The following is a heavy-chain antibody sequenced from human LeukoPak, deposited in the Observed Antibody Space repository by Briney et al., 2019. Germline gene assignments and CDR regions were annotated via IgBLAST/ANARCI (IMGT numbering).Heavy chain of an antibody. CDR2: IKSKTDGGTT. J-gene: IGHJ4*02. Sequence: GGSLRLSCAASGFTFSNAWMSWVRQAPGKGLEWVSRIKSKTDGGTTDYAAPVKGRFTISRDDSKNTLYLQMNSLKTEDTAVYYCLTSVDYWGQGTLVTVSS. D-gene: IGHD3-9*01. V-gene: IGHV3-15*01. CDR3: LTSVDY. CDR1: GFTFSNAW.